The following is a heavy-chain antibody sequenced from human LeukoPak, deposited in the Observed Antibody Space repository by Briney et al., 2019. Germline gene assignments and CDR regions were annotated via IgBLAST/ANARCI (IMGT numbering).Heavy chain of an antibody. CDR2: ISGSGGST. V-gene: IGHV3-23*01. Sequence: PGGSLRLSCAASGFTFSSYAMSWVRQPPAKELEWVSAISGSGGSTYSADSVKGRFTITRDNSKIPLYLQMNSLRAEDTAVYYCAKEFGYGSGSYYNVLNWFDPWGQGTLVTVSS. D-gene: IGHD3-10*01. CDR1: GFTFSSYA. J-gene: IGHJ5*02. CDR3: AKEFGYGSGSYYNVLNWFDP.